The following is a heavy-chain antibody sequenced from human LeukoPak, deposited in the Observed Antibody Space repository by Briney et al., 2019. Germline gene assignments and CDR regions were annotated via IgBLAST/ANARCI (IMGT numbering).Heavy chain of an antibody. CDR1: GYSISSGYY. J-gene: IGHJ5*02. CDR3: ARGDPLRFLEPPGWFDP. CDR2: IYYSGST. V-gene: IGHV4-61*01. D-gene: IGHD3-3*01. Sequence: SETLSLTCTVSGYSISSGYYWSWIRQPPGKGLEWIGYIYYSGSTNYNPSLKSRVTISVDTSKNQFSLKLSSVTAADTAVYYCARGDPLRFLEPPGWFDPWGQGTLVTVSS.